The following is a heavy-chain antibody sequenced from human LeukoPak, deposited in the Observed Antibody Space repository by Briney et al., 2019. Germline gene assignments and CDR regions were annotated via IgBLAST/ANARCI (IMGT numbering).Heavy chain of an antibody. CDR2: ISSSSSYI. V-gene: IGHV3-21*01. Sequence: PGGSLRLSCAASGFTFSSYSMNWVRQAPGKGLEGVSSISSSSSYIYYADSVKGRFTISRDNAKNSLYLQMNSLRAEDTAVYYCASILAVAGTGKSPFDYWGQGTLVTVSS. D-gene: IGHD6-19*01. J-gene: IGHJ4*02. CDR1: GFTFSSYS. CDR3: ASILAVAGTGKSPFDY.